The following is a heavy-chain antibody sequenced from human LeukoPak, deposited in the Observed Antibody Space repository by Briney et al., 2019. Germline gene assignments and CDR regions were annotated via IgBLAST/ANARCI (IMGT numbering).Heavy chain of an antibody. D-gene: IGHD5-24*01. V-gene: IGHV3-21*01. CDR2: ISGSRRNI. Sequence: GGSLRLSCAGGGFTFSSYSVKWDRQAQGKGREGGTFISGSRRNIEYEDSGKGRFTIYRDNAKNSLYLKRNRLRAEDAAVCYCARITTDVYNSFDYWGQRTLVTVSS. J-gene: IGHJ4*02. CDR3: ARITTDVYNSFDY. CDR1: GFTFSSYS.